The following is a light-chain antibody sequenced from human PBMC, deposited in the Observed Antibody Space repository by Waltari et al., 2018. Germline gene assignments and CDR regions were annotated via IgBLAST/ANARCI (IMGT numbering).Light chain of an antibody. Sequence: TCRAEQGIRNSLAWYQQKPGKAPKLLLYGASRLESGVPPRFSGSGSGTDYTLTISSLQPDDFATYYCQQYYFTPYTFGQGTKLDIK. CDR2: GAS. CDR1: QGIRNS. CDR3: QQYYFTPYT. J-gene: IGKJ2*01. V-gene: IGKV1-NL1*01.